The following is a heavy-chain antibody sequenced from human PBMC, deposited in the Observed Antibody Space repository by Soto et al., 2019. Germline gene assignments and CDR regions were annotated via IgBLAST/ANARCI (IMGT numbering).Heavy chain of an antibody. V-gene: IGHV3-7*03. CDR2: IKQDGTEK. CDR3: ARFATSPFDYWYFDL. CDR1: GFTFGSYW. J-gene: IGHJ2*01. Sequence: PGGSLRLSCAASGFTFGSYWMSWVRQAPGKGLEWAANIKQDGTEKYYVDSVKGRFTISGDNAKNSLYLQMHSLRAEDTAVYYCARFATSPFDYWYFDLWGRGALVTVSS. D-gene: IGHD2-2*01.